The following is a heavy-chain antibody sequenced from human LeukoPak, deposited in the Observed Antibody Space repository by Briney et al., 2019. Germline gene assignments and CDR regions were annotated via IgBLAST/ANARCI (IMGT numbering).Heavy chain of an antibody. CDR2: FDPEDGET. Sequence: ASVKVSCKVSGYTLTELSMHWVRQAPGKGLEWTGGFDPEDGETVYAQKFQGRVTMTEDTSTDTAYMELSSLRSEDTAVYYCATGNYYGSGSLVYWGQGTLVTVSS. J-gene: IGHJ4*02. V-gene: IGHV1-24*01. CDR1: GYTLTELS. D-gene: IGHD3-10*01. CDR3: ATGNYYGSGSLVY.